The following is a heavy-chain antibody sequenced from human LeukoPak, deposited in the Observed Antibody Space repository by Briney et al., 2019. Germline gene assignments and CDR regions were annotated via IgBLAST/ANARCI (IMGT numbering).Heavy chain of an antibody. D-gene: IGHD3-22*01. CDR2: ISAYNGNT. J-gene: IGHJ4*02. CDR1: GYTFTGYG. CDR3: ARVRGYYDAEGY. V-gene: IGHV1-18*01. Sequence: ASVKVSCKAFGYTFTGYGISWVRQAPGQGLEWMGWISAYNGNTNYAQKLQGRVTMTTDTSTSTAYMELRSLRSDDTAVYYCARVRGYYDAEGYWGQGTLVTVSS.